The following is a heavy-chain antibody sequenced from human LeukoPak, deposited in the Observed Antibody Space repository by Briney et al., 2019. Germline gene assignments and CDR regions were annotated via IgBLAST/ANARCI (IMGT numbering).Heavy chain of an antibody. CDR3: AKDPIDTVYGMDV. CDR2: ISGRGADT. J-gene: IGHJ6*02. D-gene: IGHD5/OR15-5a*01. CDR1: GFIFSTYV. V-gene: IGHV3-23*01. Sequence: GGSLRLSCAASGFIFSTYVMPWVGQAPGKGLNWVSSISGRGADTYYVDSVKGRFTISRDNSKNTLYLQMNSLRVEDTAIYYCAKDPIDTVYGMDVWGQGTTVTVSS.